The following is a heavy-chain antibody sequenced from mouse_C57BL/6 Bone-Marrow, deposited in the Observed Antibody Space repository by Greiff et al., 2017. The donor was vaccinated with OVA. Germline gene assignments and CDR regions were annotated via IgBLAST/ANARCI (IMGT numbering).Heavy chain of an antibody. Sequence: VQLQQPGAELVKPGASVKLSCKASGYTFTSYWMHWVKQRPGRGLEWIGGIDPNSGGTKYNEKFKSKATLTVDKPSSTAYMQLSSLTSEDSAVYYCARGGGYDGYYYAMDYWGQGTSVTVSS. CDR3: ARGGGYDGYYYAMDY. CDR2: IDPNSGGT. V-gene: IGHV1-72*01. D-gene: IGHD2-2*01. J-gene: IGHJ4*01. CDR1: GYTFTSYW.